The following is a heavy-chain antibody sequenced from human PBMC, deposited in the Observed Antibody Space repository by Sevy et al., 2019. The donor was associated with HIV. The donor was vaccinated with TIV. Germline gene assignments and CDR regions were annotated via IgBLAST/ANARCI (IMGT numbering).Heavy chain of an antibody. V-gene: IGHV4-59*08. CDR1: GGSISSYY. J-gene: IGHJ6*03. Sequence: SETLSLTCTVSGGSISSYYWSWIRQPPGKGLEWIGYIYYSGSTNYNPSLKSRVTISVDTSKNQFSLKLSSVTAADTAVYYCARQGSGGSYGIYYYYYMDVWGKGTTVTVSS. CDR3: ARQGSGGSYGIYYYYYMDV. D-gene: IGHD1-26*01. CDR2: IYYSGST.